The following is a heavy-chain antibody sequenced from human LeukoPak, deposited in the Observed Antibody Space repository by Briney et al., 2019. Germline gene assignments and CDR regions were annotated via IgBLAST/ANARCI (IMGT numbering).Heavy chain of an antibody. CDR3: ATEQWLVDY. CDR2: INHSGST. V-gene: IGHV4-34*01. CDR1: GGSFSGYY. D-gene: IGHD6-19*01. J-gene: IGHJ4*02. Sequence: SETLSLTCAVYGGSFSGYYWSWIRQPPGKGLEWIGEINHSGSTNYNPSLKSRVTISVDTSRNQFSLKLSSVTAADTAVYYCATEQWLVDYWGQGTLVTVSS.